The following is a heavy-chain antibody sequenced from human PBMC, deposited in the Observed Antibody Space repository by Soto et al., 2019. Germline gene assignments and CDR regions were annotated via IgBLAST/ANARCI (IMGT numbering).Heavy chain of an antibody. J-gene: IGHJ6*02. CDR1: GFPFSYYN. Sequence: EVQVVESGGGLVQPWGSLRLSCAASGFPFSYYNMNWVRQAPGKGLEWVSYISSSSSTIYYADSVKGRFTISRDNAKNSLYLQMNSLRDEDTAVYYCASSRDGMDVWGQGTTVTVSS. CDR3: ASSRDGMDV. V-gene: IGHV3-48*02. CDR2: ISSSSSTI.